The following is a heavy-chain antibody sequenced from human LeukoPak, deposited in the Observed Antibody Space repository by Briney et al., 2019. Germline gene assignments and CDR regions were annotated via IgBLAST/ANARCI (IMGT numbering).Heavy chain of an antibody. J-gene: IGHJ4*02. V-gene: IGHV3-15*01. CDR2: IKSKTDGGTT. D-gene: IGHD3-16*01. Sequence: PGGSLRLSCAASGFTFSNAWMSWVRQAPGKGLEWVGRIKSKTDGGTTDYAAPVKGRFTISRDDSKNTLYLQMNSLRAEDTAVYYCISPPVITFGGVTILGYWGQGTLVTVSS. CDR1: GFTFSNAW. CDR3: ISPPVITFGGVTILGY.